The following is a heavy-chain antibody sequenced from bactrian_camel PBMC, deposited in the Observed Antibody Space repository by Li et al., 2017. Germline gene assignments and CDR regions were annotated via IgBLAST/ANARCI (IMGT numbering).Heavy chain of an antibody. D-gene: IGHD2*01. Sequence: HVQLVESGGGSVQAGGSLRLSCAASGYTGSMVCMGWFRQGPGKEREGVASIDRYGRTSYADSAKGRFTISKDNAENTLYLSMNSLKPEDTAMYYCAASRVWLGPGCARDINYNLWGQGTQVTVS. CDR2: IDRYGRT. J-gene: IGHJ4*01. CDR3: AASRVWLGPGCARDINYNL. V-gene: IGHV3S53*01. CDR1: GYTGSMVC.